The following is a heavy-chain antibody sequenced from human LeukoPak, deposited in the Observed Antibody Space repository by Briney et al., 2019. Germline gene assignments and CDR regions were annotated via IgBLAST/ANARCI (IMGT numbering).Heavy chain of an antibody. D-gene: IGHD1-1*01. CDR2: IYYSGST. Sequence: SQTLSLTCTVSGGSISSGGYYWSWLRQHPGTGLEWIGYIYYSGSTYYNPSLKSRVTISVDTSKNQFSLKLSSVTAADTAVYYCARSGIPQYYYYGMDVWGQGTTVTVSS. J-gene: IGHJ6*02. V-gene: IGHV4-31*03. CDR3: ARSGIPQYYYYGMDV. CDR1: GGSISSGGYY.